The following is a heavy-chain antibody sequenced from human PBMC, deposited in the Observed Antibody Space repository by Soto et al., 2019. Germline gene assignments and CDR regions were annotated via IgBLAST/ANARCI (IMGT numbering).Heavy chain of an antibody. D-gene: IGHD6-13*01. V-gene: IGHV3-23*01. CDR2: ISGSGDST. CDR3: ARRGPGTDFDY. Sequence: EVPLLDSGGGLVQPGGSLRLSCAASGFTFSSYAMNWVRQAPGKGLEWDSVISGSGDSTYYAVSVQGRFTISRDNSKNTLYLQMNSLRTEDTAVYYCARRGPGTDFDYWGQGTLVTVSS. CDR1: GFTFSSYA. J-gene: IGHJ4*02.